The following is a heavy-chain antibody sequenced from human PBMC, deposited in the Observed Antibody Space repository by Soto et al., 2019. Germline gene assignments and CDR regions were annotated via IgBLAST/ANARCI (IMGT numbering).Heavy chain of an antibody. V-gene: IGHV3-30*18. CDR3: AKTLRCWELALDYYYGMDG. CDR1: GFTFNRYG. D-gene: IGHD3-3*01. CDR2: ISDDGSDK. J-gene: IGHJ6*02. Sequence: LRLSCVASGFTFNRYGIHWVRQAPVKGLEWVALISDDGSDKDYADSVKGRFTISRDNSKNTLYLQMKSLRPEDTAVYYCAKTLRCWELALDYYYGMDGWGQGIRVTVSS.